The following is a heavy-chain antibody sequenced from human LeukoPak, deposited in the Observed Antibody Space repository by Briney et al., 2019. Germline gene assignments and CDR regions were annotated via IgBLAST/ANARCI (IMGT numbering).Heavy chain of an antibody. CDR3: AASGSYLDYYYYMDV. J-gene: IGHJ6*03. CDR1: GLSFSNHG. CDR2: IRHDGGNA. D-gene: IGHD1-26*01. V-gene: IGHV3-30*02. Sequence: PGGSLRLSCAASGLSFSNHGMHWVRQAPGKGLEWVTFIRHDGGNAYYADSVKGRFTISRDNSKNTLYLQMNGLRAEDTAVYYCAASGSYLDYYYYMDVWGKGTTVTVSS.